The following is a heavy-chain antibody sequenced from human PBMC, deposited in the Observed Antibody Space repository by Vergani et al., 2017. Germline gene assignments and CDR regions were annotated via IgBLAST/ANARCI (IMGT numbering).Heavy chain of an antibody. V-gene: IGHV3-21*06. Sequence: EVQLVESGGGLVKPGGSLRLSCAASGFTFSDFSMSWVRQAPGKGLEWVSFIGSSGPFIDYADSVKGRFIISRDNTNNSLFLQLRSLRAEDAAVYYCARDCTSGGCPVTYGMDAWGQGATVTVSS. CDR1: GFTFSDFS. J-gene: IGHJ6*02. CDR3: ARDCTSGGCPVTYGMDA. CDR2: IGSSGPFI. D-gene: IGHD2-8*01.